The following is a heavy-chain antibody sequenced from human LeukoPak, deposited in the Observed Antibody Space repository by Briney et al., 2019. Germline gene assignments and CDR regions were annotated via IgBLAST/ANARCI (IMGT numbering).Heavy chain of an antibody. J-gene: IGHJ3*02. CDR1: GFTFSNYW. D-gene: IGHD6-19*01. V-gene: IGHV3-74*03. CDR2: IKSDGRST. Sequence: GGSLRLSCAASGFTFSNYWMRWVRQAPGKGLVWVSRIKSDGRSTKYPDSVKGRFTISRDNAKNTMHLQMESLTADDTAIYYCARDTAVAERPSDAFDIWGQGTMVTVSS. CDR3: ARDTAVAERPSDAFDI.